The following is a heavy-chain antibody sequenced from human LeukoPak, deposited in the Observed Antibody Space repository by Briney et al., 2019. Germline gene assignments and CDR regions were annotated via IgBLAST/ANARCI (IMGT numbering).Heavy chain of an antibody. J-gene: IGHJ4*02. Sequence: GGSLRLSCAASGFTFTSYAMHWVRQAPGKGLEWVAVISYDGSKKYYADSVKGRFTISRDNSKNTLYLQMNSLRAEDTAMYYCAREYSSSFPFDYWGQGTLVTVSS. CDR1: GFTFTSYA. D-gene: IGHD6-6*01. CDR3: AREYSSSFPFDY. V-gene: IGHV3-30-3*01. CDR2: ISYDGSKK.